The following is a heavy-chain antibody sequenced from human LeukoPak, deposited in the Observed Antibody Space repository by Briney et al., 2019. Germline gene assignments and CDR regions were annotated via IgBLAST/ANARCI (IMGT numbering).Heavy chain of an antibody. V-gene: IGHV3-30*04. D-gene: IGHD2-2*01. Sequence: GGSLRLSCAASGFTFSSYAMHWVRQAPGKGREGGAVISYDGSNKYYADSVKGRFTISRDNSKNTLYLQMNSLRAEDTAVYYCARDATIYQLPQYFQHWGQGTLVTVSS. CDR1: GFTFSSYA. J-gene: IGHJ1*01. CDR2: ISYDGSNK. CDR3: ARDATIYQLPQYFQH.